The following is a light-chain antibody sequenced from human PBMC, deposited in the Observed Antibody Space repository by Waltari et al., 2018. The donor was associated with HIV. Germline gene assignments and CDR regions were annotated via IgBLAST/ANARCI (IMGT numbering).Light chain of an antibody. CDR3: CSYAGSTNWV. CDR2: EVS. J-gene: IGLJ3*02. Sequence: QSALTQHASVSGSPGQSNTISCTGTSSDVGTYNLVSWYQQRPGKAPKLIISEVSQRPAGVSNHFSGSKSANTASLTISGLQAEDEADYYCCSYAGSTNWVFGGGTKLTVL. CDR1: SSDVGTYNL. V-gene: IGLV2-23*02.